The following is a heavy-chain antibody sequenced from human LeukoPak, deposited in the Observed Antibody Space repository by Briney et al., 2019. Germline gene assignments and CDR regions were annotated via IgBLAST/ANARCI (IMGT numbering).Heavy chain of an antibody. V-gene: IGHV4-34*01. CDR2: INHSGST. Sequence: SSETLSLTCAVYGGSFSGYYWSWIRQPPGKGLEWIGEINHSGSTNYNASLKSRVTISEDTSKNQFSLKLSSVTAADTAVYYCARVLGTYFDYWGQGTLVTVSS. J-gene: IGHJ4*02. CDR3: ARVLGTYFDY. D-gene: IGHD7-27*01. CDR1: GGSFSGYY.